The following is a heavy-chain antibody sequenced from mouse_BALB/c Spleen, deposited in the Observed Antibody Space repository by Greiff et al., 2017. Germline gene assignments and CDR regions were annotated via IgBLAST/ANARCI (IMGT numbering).Heavy chain of an antibody. V-gene: IGHV14-3*02. CDR2: IDPANGNT. CDR1: GFNIKDTY. D-gene: IGHD2-1*01. J-gene: IGHJ3*01. CDR3: ARDYYGNYEGIWFAY. Sequence: DVKLQESGAELVKPGASVKLSCTASGFNIKDTYMHWVKQRPEQGLEWIGRIDPANGNTKYDPKFQGKATITADTSSNTAYLQLSSLTSEDTAVYYCARDYYGNYEGIWFAYWGQGTLVTVSA.